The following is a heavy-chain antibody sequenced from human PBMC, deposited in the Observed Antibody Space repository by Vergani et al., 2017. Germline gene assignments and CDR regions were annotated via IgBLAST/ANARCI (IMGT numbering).Heavy chain of an antibody. V-gene: IGHV3-30*18. Sequence: VQLVESGGGVVQPGGSLRLSCAASGFTFSSYGMHWVRQAPGKGLEWVAVISYDGSNKYYADSVKGRFTISRDNSKNTLYLQMNSLRAEDTAVYYCAKQKNYDILTDTNFDLWGRGTLVTVSS. J-gene: IGHJ2*01. CDR3: AKQKNYDILTDTNFDL. D-gene: IGHD3-9*01. CDR1: GFTFSSYG. CDR2: ISYDGSNK.